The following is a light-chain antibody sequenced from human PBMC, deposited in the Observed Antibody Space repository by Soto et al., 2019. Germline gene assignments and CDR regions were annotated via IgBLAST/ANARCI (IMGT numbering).Light chain of an antibody. V-gene: IGKV3-20*01. CDR2: GAS. J-gene: IGKJ2*01. CDR3: HQYGSSPPYT. CDR1: QSVSSRY. Sequence: EIGLTQSPGTLSLSPGERATLSCRASQSVSSRYLAWYQQKQGQAPRLLMYGASSRATGIPDRFSGSGSGTDFNLTISRLEPEDFEVYYCHQYGSSPPYTFGQGTKLEIK.